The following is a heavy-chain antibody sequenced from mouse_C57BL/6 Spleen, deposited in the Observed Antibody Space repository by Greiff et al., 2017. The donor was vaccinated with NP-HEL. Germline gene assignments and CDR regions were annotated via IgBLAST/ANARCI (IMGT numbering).Heavy chain of an antibody. V-gene: IGHV1-53*01. J-gene: IGHJ4*01. Sequence: QVQLQQSGTELVKPGASVQLSCKASGYTFTSYWMHWVKQRPGQGLEWIGNINPSNGGTNYNEKFKSKATLTVAKSSSTAYMQLSSLTSEGSAVDYCANYGSSYYAMDDWGQGTSVTVAS. CDR1: GYTFTSYW. CDR2: INPSNGGT. D-gene: IGHD1-1*01. CDR3: ANYGSSYYAMDD.